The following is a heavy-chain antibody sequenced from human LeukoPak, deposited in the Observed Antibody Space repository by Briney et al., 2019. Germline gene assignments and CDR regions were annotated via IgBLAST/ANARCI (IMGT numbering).Heavy chain of an antibody. J-gene: IGHJ4*02. V-gene: IGHV5-51*01. CDR1: GYSFTSYW. Sequence: ASVKISCKGSGYSFTSYWIGWVRQMPGKGLEWMGIIYPNDSDTRYSPSFQGQVTISADKSISTAYLQWSSLKASDTAMYYCAKQPTSMVRGIVITDYYFDYWGQGTLVTVSS. D-gene: IGHD3-10*01. CDR3: AKQPTSMVRGIVITDYYFDY. CDR2: IYPNDSDT.